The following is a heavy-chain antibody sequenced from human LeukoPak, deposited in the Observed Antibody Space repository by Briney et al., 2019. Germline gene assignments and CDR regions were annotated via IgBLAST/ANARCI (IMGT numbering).Heavy chain of an antibody. Sequence: SETLSLTCTVSGGSISSYYWSWIRQPPGKGLEWIGYIYYSGSTNYNPSLKSRVTISVDTSKNQFSLKLSSVTAADTAVYYCARDHVGYCSSTSCLNWGQGTLVTVSS. V-gene: IGHV4-59*01. CDR2: IYYSGST. J-gene: IGHJ4*02. CDR1: GGSISSYY. CDR3: ARDHVGYCSSTSCLN. D-gene: IGHD2-2*01.